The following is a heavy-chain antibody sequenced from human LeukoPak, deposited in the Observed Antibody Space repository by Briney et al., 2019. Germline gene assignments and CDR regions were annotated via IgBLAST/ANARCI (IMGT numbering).Heavy chain of an antibody. J-gene: IGHJ4*02. CDR2: ISSSGSTI. CDR3: ARPWNYYDSSGYHPSY. D-gene: IGHD3-22*01. Sequence: PGGSLRLSCAASGFTVSSNYMSWVRQAPGKGLEWVSYISSSGSTIYYADSVKGRFTISRDNAKNSLYLQMNSLRAEDTAVYYCARPWNYYDSSGYHPSYWGQGTLVTVSS. V-gene: IGHV3-11*01. CDR1: GFTVSSNY.